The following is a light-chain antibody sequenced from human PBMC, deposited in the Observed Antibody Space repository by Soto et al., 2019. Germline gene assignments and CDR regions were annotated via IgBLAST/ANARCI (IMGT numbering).Light chain of an antibody. J-gene: IGKJ4*01. Sequence: EIVMSQCPATLSVSPGERATLSCRASQSVYTTLAWYQQRPGQAPRLLIYSASTRATGIPARFSGSGSGTEFTLTISSLQSEDFAVYYCQQYNKWPLTFGGGTTVEIK. CDR3: QQYNKWPLT. CDR1: QSVYTT. CDR2: SAS. V-gene: IGKV3-15*01.